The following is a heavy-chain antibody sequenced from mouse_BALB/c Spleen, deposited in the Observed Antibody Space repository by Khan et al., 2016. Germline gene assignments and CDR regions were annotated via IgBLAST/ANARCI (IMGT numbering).Heavy chain of an antibody. J-gene: IGHJ2*01. CDR2: ISYSGST. Sequence: EVQLQESGPGLVKPSQSLSLTCTVTGYSITSDYAWNWIRQFPGNKLEWMGYISYSGSTSYHPSLKSRISISRDTSKNQFFLQLNSVTTEDTATYYCARGADYWGQGTTLTVSS. V-gene: IGHV3-2*02. CDR1: GYSITSDYA. CDR3: ARGADY.